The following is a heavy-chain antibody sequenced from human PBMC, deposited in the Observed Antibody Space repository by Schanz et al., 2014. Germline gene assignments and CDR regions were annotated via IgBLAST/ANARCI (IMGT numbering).Heavy chain of an antibody. V-gene: IGHV3-48*01. CDR3: VRDSFFACDY. Sequence: EEQLVESGGGLVQPGGSLRLSCAASGFTFSSYAMSWVRQAPGKGLEWVSYVSRSTPDIYYADSVKGRFTMSRDNAKNSVFLQMNSLRAEDTAVYYCVRDSFFACDYWGQGTLVTVSS. CDR2: VSRSTPDI. J-gene: IGHJ4*02. D-gene: IGHD3-3*01. CDR1: GFTFSSYA.